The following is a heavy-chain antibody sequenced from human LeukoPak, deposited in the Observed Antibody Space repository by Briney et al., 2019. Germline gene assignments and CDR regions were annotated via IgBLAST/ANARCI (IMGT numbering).Heavy chain of an antibody. CDR3: AKDIFGDSSS. D-gene: IGHD6-13*01. V-gene: IGHV3-9*01. CDR2: ISWNSGSI. J-gene: IGHJ4*02. CDR1: GFTFDDYA. Sequence: PGGSLRLSCAASGFTFDDYAMHWVRQAPGKGLEWVSGISWNSGSIGYADSVKGRFTISRDNAKNSLYLQMNSLRAEDTALYYCAKDIFGDSSSWGQGTLVTVSS.